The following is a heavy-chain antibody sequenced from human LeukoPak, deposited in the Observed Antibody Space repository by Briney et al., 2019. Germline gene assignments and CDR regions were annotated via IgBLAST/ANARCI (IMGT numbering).Heavy chain of an antibody. CDR2: IYTGGST. Sequence: SQTLSLTCTVSGGSISSGSDYWNWIRQPAGKGLEWIGRIYTGGSTNYNPSLKSRVNISVDTSKNQFSLKLSSVTAADTAVYYCARADGALYYYDSSGSLAFDIWGQGTMVTVSS. V-gene: IGHV4-61*02. D-gene: IGHD3-22*01. J-gene: IGHJ3*02. CDR3: ARADGALYYYDSSGSLAFDI. CDR1: GGSISSGSDY.